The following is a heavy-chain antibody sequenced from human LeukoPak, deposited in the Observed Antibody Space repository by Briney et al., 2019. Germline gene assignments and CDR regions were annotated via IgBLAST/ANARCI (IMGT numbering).Heavy chain of an antibody. CDR2: IYYSGST. Sequence: SETLSLTCTVSGGSISSSSYYWGWIRQPPGKGLEWIGYIYYSGSTNYNPSLKSRVTISVDTSKNQFSLKLSSVTAADTAVYYCARHKRRESTMVRGVIIGSNWFDPWGQGTLVTVSS. CDR3: ARHKRRESTMVRGVIIGSNWFDP. V-gene: IGHV4-61*05. D-gene: IGHD3-10*01. CDR1: GGSISSSSYY. J-gene: IGHJ5*02.